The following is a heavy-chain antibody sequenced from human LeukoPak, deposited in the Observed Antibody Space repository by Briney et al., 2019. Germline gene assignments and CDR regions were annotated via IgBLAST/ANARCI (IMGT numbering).Heavy chain of an antibody. CDR2: ISYDGSNK. CDR1: GFTFSNYA. V-gene: IGHV3-30*04. CDR3: ATDQDHGYFRQ. Sequence: EGSLRLSCAASGFTFSNYALHWVRQAPGKGLEWVAVISYDGSNKFYADSVRGRFTISRDNAKNTLYLDMNSLRAEDTAVFYCATDQDHGYFRQWGQGTLVIVSS. D-gene: IGHD3-22*01. J-gene: IGHJ1*01.